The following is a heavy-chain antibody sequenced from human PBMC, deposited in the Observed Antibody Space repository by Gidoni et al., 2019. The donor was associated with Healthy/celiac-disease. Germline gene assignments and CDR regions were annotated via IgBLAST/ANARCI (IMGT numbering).Heavy chain of an antibody. Sequence: EVQLLRTGGGWVQPGGSRRLSLPPSESTFSTKAWSWVRQPPGKGLEWVSAISGSGGSTYYAASVKGRFTISRDNSKNTLYLQMNSLRAEDTAVYYCAKDGHCSSTSCYGNWFDPWGQGTLVTVSS. D-gene: IGHD2-2*01. J-gene: IGHJ5*02. CDR3: AKDGHCSSTSCYGNWFDP. CDR1: ESTFSTKA. V-gene: IGHV3-23*01. CDR2: ISGSGGST.